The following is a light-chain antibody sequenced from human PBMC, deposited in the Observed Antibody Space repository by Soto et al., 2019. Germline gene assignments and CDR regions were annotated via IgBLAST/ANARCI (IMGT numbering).Light chain of an antibody. Sequence: DMQMTQSPSSLSASVGDRVTITCRGSQGLGNYLAWYQQKPGKAPKLLIYSASSLQSGVPSRFSGSGSGTDFTLTISGLQPEDVATYYCLTYNGPPLSLGGGTKVEI. CDR2: SAS. CDR1: QGLGNY. J-gene: IGKJ4*01. CDR3: LTYNGPPLS. V-gene: IGKV1-27*01.